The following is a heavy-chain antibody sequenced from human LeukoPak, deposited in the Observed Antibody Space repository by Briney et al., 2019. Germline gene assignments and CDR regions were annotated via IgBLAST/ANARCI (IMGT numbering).Heavy chain of an antibody. J-gene: IGHJ4*02. CDR3: ARAPGYCSGGSCYSALDY. CDR2: INPSGGST. Sequence: ASVKVSCKASGYTFTSYYMHWVRQAPGQGLEWMGIINPSGGSTSYAQKFQSRVTMTRDTSTSTVYMELSSLRSEDTAVYYCARAPGYCSGGSCYSALDYWGQGTLVTVSS. CDR1: GYTFTSYY. D-gene: IGHD2-15*01. V-gene: IGHV1-46*01.